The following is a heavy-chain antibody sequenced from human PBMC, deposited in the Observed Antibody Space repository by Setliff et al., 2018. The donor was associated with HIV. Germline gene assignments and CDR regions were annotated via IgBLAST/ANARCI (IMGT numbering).Heavy chain of an antibody. V-gene: IGHV1-18*01. Sequence: ASVKVSCKASGYTFTTYGISWVRQAPGHGLEWMGWISPYIGHTNYAQNFQGRVTMTIDPSTSTAYMELRSLRSDDTAVYFCARLGSGWSDSYYYAMDVWGQGTTVTVSS. CDR1: GYTFTTYG. D-gene: IGHD6-19*01. J-gene: IGHJ6*02. CDR2: ISPYIGHT. CDR3: ARLGSGWSDSYYYAMDV.